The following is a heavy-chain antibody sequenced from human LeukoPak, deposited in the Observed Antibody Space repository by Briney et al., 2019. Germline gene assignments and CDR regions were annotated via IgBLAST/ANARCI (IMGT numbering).Heavy chain of an antibody. CDR2: INPNSGGT. Sequence: GASVKVSCKASGYTFTGYYMHWVRQAPGQGLEWMGRINPNSGGTNYAQKFQGRVTMTRDTSISTAYMELSSLRSEDTAVYYCAIERALYGDYRRPLDYWGQGTLVTVSS. CDR1: GYTFTGYY. V-gene: IGHV1-2*06. J-gene: IGHJ4*02. CDR3: AIERALYGDYRRPLDY. D-gene: IGHD4-17*01.